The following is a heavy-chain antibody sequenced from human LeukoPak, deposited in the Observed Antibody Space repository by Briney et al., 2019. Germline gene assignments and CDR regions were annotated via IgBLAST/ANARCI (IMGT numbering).Heavy chain of an antibody. CDR2: ISYDGSNK. CDR1: GFTFSTYS. Sequence: GGSLRLSCAASGFTFSTYSMHWVRQAPGKGLEWVAVISYDGSNKYYADSVKGRFTISRDNSKNTLFLQMSRLRTEDTAVYYCARWSESYHLPYVFDIWGQGTMVTVSS. CDR3: ARWSESYHLPYVFDI. J-gene: IGHJ3*02. V-gene: IGHV3-30*04. D-gene: IGHD1-26*01.